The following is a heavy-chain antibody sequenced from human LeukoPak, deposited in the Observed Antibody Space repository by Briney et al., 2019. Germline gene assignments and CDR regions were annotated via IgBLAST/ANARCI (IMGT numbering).Heavy chain of an antibody. J-gene: IGHJ4*02. CDR2: VSSNSGST. CDR1: GFTFSSYV. Sequence: PGGSLRLSCAASGFTFSSYVMTWVRQAPGKGLEWVSGVSSNSGSTYYADSVRGRFTVSRDNSKNTLYLQMNSLTPEDTAVYYCAGRRVGIYFFDYWGQGTLVTVSS. CDR3: AGRRVGIYFFDY. D-gene: IGHD1-26*01. V-gene: IGHV3-23*01.